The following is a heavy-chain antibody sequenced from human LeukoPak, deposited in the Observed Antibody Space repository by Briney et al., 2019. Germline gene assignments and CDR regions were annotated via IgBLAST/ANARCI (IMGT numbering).Heavy chain of an antibody. CDR3: ARVVRGGYSYGLWDY. Sequence: ASVKVSCKASGYTFNSYAMNWVRQAPGQGLEWMGWINTNTGNPTYAQGFTGRFVFSLDTSVSTAYLQIRSLKGEDTAVYYCARVVRGGYSYGLWDYWGQGTLVTVSS. CDR1: GYTFNSYA. D-gene: IGHD5-18*01. CDR2: INTNTGNP. V-gene: IGHV7-4-1*02. J-gene: IGHJ4*02.